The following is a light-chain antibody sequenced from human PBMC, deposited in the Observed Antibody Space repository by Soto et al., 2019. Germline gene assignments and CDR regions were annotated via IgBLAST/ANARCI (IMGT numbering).Light chain of an antibody. CDR1: QSLVHSNGDTY. Sequence: DIVMTQTPLSSPVTLGQPASISCRSSQSLVHSNGDTYLSWLQQRPGQPPRLLIYKISNRFSGVPDRFRGSGAGKVFTLKIRRGEGEDVGVYYGMKSTQGPGTFGQGTRVEIK. J-gene: IGKJ1*01. V-gene: IGKV2-24*01. CDR2: KIS. CDR3: MKSTQGPGT.